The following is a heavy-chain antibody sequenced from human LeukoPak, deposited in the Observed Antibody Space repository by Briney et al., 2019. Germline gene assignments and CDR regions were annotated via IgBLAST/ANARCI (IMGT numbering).Heavy chain of an antibody. CDR3: AKDTHDYFNCMDV. J-gene: IGHJ6*03. Sequence: PGGSLRLSCAASGFTFDDYGMSWVRQAPGKGLEWVSGISWNSGSIGYADSVKGRFTISRDNAKNSLYLQMNSLRAEDMALYYCAKDTHDYFNCMDVWGKGTTVTVSS. CDR2: ISWNSGSI. V-gene: IGHV3-9*03. CDR1: GFTFDDYG.